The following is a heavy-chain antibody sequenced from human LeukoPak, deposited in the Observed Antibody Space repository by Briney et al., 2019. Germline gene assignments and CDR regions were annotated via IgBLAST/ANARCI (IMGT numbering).Heavy chain of an antibody. V-gene: IGHV3-11*04. J-gene: IGHJ4*02. CDR3: AREPRGEYDILTGYYGICFDY. Sequence: GGSLRLSCAASGFTFSDYYMSWIRQAPGKGLEWVSYISSSGSTIYYADSVKGRFTISRDNAKNSLYLQMNSLRAEDTAVYYCAREPRGEYDILTGYYGICFDYWGQGTLVTVSS. D-gene: IGHD3-9*01. CDR2: ISSSGSTI. CDR1: GFTFSDYY.